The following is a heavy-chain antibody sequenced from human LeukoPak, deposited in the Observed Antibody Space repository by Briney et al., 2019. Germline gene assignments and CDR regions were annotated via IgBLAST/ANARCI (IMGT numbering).Heavy chain of an antibody. Sequence: SETLSLTCTVSGGSISSGSYYWSWIRQPAGKGLEWIGRIYTSGSTNYNPSLKSRVTISVDTSKNQFSLKLSSVTAADTAVYYCARYGSGSFSIDYWGQGTLVTVSS. CDR3: ARYGSGSFSIDY. J-gene: IGHJ4*02. V-gene: IGHV4-61*02. CDR1: GGSISSGSYY. CDR2: IYTSGST. D-gene: IGHD3-10*01.